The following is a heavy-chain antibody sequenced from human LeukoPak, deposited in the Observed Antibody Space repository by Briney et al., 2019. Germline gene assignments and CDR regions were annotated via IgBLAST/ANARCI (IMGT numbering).Heavy chain of an antibody. CDR1: GYTFTSYY. D-gene: IGHD6-13*01. CDR2: INPSSGTT. CDR3: ARDYTGGGSSWSDNWFDP. V-gene: IGHV1-46*01. J-gene: IGHJ5*02. Sequence: ASVKVSCKASGYTFTSYYMHWVRQAPGQGLEWMGIINPSSGTTTYAQKFQGRVTMTRDTSTSTVYMELSGLMSEDTAVYYCARDYTGGGSSWSDNWFDPWGQGTLVTVSS.